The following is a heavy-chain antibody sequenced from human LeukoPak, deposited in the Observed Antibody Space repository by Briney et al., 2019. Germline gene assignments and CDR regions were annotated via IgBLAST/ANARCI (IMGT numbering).Heavy chain of an antibody. CDR3: ASLPTYSSGWYRNFYYYMDV. CDR2: ISSSGSTI. CDR1: GFTFSSYE. Sequence: PGGSLRLSCAASGFTFSSYEMNWVRQAPGKGLEWVSYISSSGSTIYYADSVKGRFTISRDNAKNSLYLQMNSLRAEDTAVYYCASLPTYSSGWYRNFYYYMDVWGKGTTVTVSS. J-gene: IGHJ6*03. D-gene: IGHD6-13*01. V-gene: IGHV3-48*03.